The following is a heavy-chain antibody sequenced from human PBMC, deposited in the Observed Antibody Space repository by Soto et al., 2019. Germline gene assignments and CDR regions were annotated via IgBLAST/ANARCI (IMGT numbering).Heavy chain of an antibody. CDR1: GYTFTSYG. CDR2: ISAYNGNT. CDR3: ARWGRGVVVVVVATSSDRYYSYVMDV. J-gene: IGHJ6*02. Sequence: ASVKVSCKASGYTFTSYGISWVRQAPGQGLEWMGWISAYNGNTNYAQKLQGRVTMTTDTSTSTAYMELRSLRSDDTAVYYCARWGRGVVVVVVATSSDRYYSYVMDVWGQGTSVTVSS. D-gene: IGHD2-15*01. V-gene: IGHV1-18*01.